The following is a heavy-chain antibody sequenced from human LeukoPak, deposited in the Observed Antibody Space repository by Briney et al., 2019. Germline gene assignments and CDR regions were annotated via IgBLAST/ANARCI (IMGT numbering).Heavy chain of an antibody. CDR3: AIRSCSGDRCKSAWDDY. CDR1: GGSISSSNHY. CDR2: IYCSGSS. D-gene: IGHD2-15*01. J-gene: IGHJ4*02. V-gene: IGHV4-39*01. Sequence: AETLTLTCTVSGGSISSSNHYWGWIRQPPGRGLVWVGTIYCSGSSSYNPSLGSRVTISVNTYKKQFSLMIRSVTAANTAVYYCAIRSCSGDRCKSAWDDYWGKGILVTVSS.